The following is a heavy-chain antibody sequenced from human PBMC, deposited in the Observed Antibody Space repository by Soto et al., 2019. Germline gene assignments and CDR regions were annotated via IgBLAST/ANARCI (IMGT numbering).Heavy chain of an antibody. Sequence: QVQLVQSGAEVKKPGASVTVSCKASGYTFASYAISWMRQAPGQGLEWMGWISAYNGNTNYAQKLQGRVTMTTDTSTSPAYMELRSLRSDATAVYYGARDPAPPDYWGQGTLVTVSS. J-gene: IGHJ4*02. CDR2: ISAYNGNT. CDR3: ARDPAPPDY. V-gene: IGHV1-18*01. CDR1: GYTFASYA.